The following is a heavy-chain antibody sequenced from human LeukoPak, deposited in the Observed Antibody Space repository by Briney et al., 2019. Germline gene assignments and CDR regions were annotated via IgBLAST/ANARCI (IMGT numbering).Heavy chain of an antibody. J-gene: IGHJ4*02. CDR3: ARDHEGMATSLGY. V-gene: IGHV4-61*01. D-gene: IGHD5-24*01. CDR1: SGSIKFSSYY. CDR2: IYYSGST. Sequence: SETLSLTCTVSSGSIKFSSYYWSWIRQPPGKGLEWIGYIYYSGSTNYNPSLKSRVTISVDTSKNQFSLKLSSVTAADTAVYYCARDHEGMATSLGYWGQGTLVTVSS.